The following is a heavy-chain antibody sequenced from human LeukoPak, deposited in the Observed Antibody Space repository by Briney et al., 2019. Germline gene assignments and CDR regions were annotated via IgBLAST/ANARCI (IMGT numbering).Heavy chain of an antibody. V-gene: IGHV3-74*01. CDR1: GFTFSGYR. CDR2: VATGGTGP. J-gene: IGHJ5*02. Sequence: GGSLRLSRAASGFTFSGYRMHWVRQAPGKGLVWVSRVATGGTGPSYADSVKGRFTISRDNAKNTLYLQMNSLSAEDTAVYFCARDMGPYGGSPGASWGQGTLVTVSS. D-gene: IGHD4-23*01. CDR3: ARDMGPYGGSPGAS.